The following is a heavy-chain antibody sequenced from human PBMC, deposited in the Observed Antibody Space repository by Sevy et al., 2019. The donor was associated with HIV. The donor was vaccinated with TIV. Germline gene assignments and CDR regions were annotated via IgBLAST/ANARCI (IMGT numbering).Heavy chain of an antibody. D-gene: IGHD3-22*01. V-gene: IGHV3-23*01. CDR3: AGGRYDSSGSFDALDI. J-gene: IGHJ3*02. CDR1: GFTVTSYA. Sequence: QLGGSLRLSCKPSGFTVTSYAMNWVRQAPGKGLEGISTIYGSGGVTYYADSVKGRFTITKDKSKNTLYLQMNSLRTEGTALYYCAGGRYDSSGSFDALDIWGQGTMVTVSS. CDR2: IYGSGGVT.